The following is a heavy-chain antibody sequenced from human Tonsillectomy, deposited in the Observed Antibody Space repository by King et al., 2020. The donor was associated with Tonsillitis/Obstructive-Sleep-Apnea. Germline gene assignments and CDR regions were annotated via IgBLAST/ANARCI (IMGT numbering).Heavy chain of an antibody. V-gene: IGHV3-23*04. CDR2: ISARGGST. D-gene: IGHD1-1*01. J-gene: IGHJ6*03. CDR3: ARTGTTPYYYYMDV. CDR1: GFTFTTYA. Sequence: VQLVESGGGLVQPGGSLRLSCAASGFTFTTYAMTWGRQAPGKGLEWVSSISARGGSTYYADSGKGRFTVSRDISKNTLYLQMNSLRAEETAVYHCARTGTTPYYYYMDVWGKGTTVTVSS.